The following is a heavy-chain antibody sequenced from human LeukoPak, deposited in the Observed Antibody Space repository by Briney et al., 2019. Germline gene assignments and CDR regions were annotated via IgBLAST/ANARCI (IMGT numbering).Heavy chain of an antibody. Sequence: PSETLSLTCTVSGGSISGWYWSWIRQPPGKGLEWIGYIYGSGNTNYNPSLKSRVTMSIDTSKNRFSLKLTSVTAADTAVYYCAREETVRGVIGYWGQGTLVTVSS. CDR1: GGSISGWY. D-gene: IGHD3-10*01. V-gene: IGHV4-59*01. CDR2: IYGSGNT. CDR3: AREETVRGVIGY. J-gene: IGHJ4*02.